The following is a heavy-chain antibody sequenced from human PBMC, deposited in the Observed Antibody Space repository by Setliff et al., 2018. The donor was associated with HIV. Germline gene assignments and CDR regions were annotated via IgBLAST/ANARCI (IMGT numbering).Heavy chain of an antibody. D-gene: IGHD2-21*02. Sequence: KTSETLSLTCTVPGGSISSYYWSWIRQPPGKGLEWIGYIYTSGSTNYNPSLKSRVTISLDTSKNQFSLKLTSVTAADTAVYYCARLSGDYYYFDYWGQGTLVTVSS. CDR3: ARLSGDYYYFDY. CDR1: GGSISSYY. J-gene: IGHJ4*02. CDR2: IYTSGST. V-gene: IGHV4-4*09.